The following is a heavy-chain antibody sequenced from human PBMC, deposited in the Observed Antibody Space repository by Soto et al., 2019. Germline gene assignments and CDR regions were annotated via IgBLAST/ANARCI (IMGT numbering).Heavy chain of an antibody. J-gene: IGHJ1*01. CDR3: AKNEGVAAAIPSAEYFQH. CDR1: GFTFSSYA. V-gene: IGHV3-23*01. D-gene: IGHD2-21*02. CDR2: ISGSGGST. Sequence: GESLKISCAASGFTFSSYAMSWVRQAPGKGLEWVSAISGSGGSTYYADSVKGRFTISRDNSKNTLYLQMNSLRAEDTAVYYCAKNEGVAAAIPSAEYFQHWGQGTLVTVSS.